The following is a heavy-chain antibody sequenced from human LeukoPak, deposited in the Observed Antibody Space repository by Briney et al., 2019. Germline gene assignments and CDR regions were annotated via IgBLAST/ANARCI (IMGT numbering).Heavy chain of an antibody. D-gene: IGHD5-18*01. CDR3: AKDISAGYSYGYYFDY. CDR2: ISWNSGSI. Sequence: GGSLRLSCAASGFTFDDYAMHWVRQAPGKGLEWVSGISWNSGSIGCADSVKGRFTISRDNAKNSLYLQMNSLRAEDTALYYCAKDISAGYSYGYYFDYWGQGTLVTVSS. J-gene: IGHJ4*02. CDR1: GFTFDDYA. V-gene: IGHV3-9*01.